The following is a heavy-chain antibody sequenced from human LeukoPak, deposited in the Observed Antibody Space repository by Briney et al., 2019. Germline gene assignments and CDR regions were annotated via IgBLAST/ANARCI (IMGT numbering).Heavy chain of an antibody. CDR1: GCTFDGYG. V-gene: IGHV3-20*04. Sequence: GGSLRLSCADSGCTFDGYGRSWVRQAPGKGLEWVWGINWNGGSTGYADSVKGRFTLSRDNAKHSLYLQMNSLRAEDTALYYCAREHRILDYWGQGTLVTVSS. J-gene: IGHJ4*02. CDR2: INWNGGST. CDR3: AREHRILDY. D-gene: IGHD2-15*01.